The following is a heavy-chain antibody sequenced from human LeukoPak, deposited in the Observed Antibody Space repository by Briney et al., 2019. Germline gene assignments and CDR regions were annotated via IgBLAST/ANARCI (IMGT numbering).Heavy chain of an antibody. D-gene: IGHD3-22*01. CDR1: GGSISSYY. CDR3: ARDLPLKYYDSSGYVY. CDR2: IYSNGIT. J-gene: IGHJ4*02. V-gene: IGHV4-59*01. Sequence: SETLSLTCTVSGGSISSYYWSWLRQPLGKGPEWIGYIYSNGITNYNPSLKSRVTISVDTSKNQFSLKLRSVTAADTAEYYCARDLPLKYYDSSGYVYWGQGTLVTVSS.